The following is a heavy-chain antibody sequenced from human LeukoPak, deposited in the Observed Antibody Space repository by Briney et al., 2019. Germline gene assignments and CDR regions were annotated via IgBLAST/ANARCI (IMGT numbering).Heavy chain of an antibody. V-gene: IGHV3-15*07. CDR3: TTIPPGYCSSTTCYAYFDY. CDR1: GFTFSNAW. J-gene: IGHJ4*02. CDR2: IKSKTDGGTT. Sequence: GGSLRLSCAAFGFTFSNAWMNWVRQAPGKGLEWVGRIKSKTDGGTTDYAAPVKGRFTISRDDSKNTLYLQMNSLKTEDTAVYYCTTIPPGYCSSTTCYAYFDYWGLGTLVTVSS. D-gene: IGHD2-2*01.